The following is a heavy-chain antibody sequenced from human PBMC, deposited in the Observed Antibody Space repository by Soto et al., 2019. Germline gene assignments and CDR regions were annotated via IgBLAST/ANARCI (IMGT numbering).Heavy chain of an antibody. J-gene: IGHJ6*02. D-gene: IGHD3-10*01. Sequence: PSETLSLTCTVSGGSISSSSYYWGWIRQPPGKGLEWIGSIYYSGSTYYNPSLKSRVTISVDTSKNQFSLKLSSVTAADTAVYYCARQPIYGSGRGYGMDVWGQGTTVTVSS. CDR2: IYYSGST. CDR1: GGSISSSSYY. V-gene: IGHV4-39*01. CDR3: ARQPIYGSGRGYGMDV.